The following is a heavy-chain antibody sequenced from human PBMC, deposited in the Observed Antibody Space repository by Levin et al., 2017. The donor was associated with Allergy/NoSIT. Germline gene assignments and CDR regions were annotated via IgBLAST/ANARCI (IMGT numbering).Heavy chain of an antibody. Sequence: GESLKISCKGSGYSFTNYWIAWVRQMPGKGLEWMAMIYPGDSDIRYSPSFQGQVTISADKSISTAYLQWSSLKASDTAMYYCARRFTSGHNWKLQREVWFDPWGQGTLVTVSS. D-gene: IGHD1-20*01. CDR1: GYSFTNYW. CDR2: IYPGDSDI. V-gene: IGHV5-51*01. J-gene: IGHJ5*02. CDR3: ARRFTSGHNWKLQREVWFDP.